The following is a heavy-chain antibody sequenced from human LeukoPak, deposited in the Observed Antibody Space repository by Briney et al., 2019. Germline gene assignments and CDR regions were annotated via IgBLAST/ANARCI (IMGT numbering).Heavy chain of an antibody. CDR3: AKDQGGIAAAAPFDY. Sequence: GGSLRLSCAASGFTFSSYAMHWVRQAPGKGLEWVAVIWFDGSKKYYADSVKGRFTISRDNSKKTLYLQMNSLRAEDTAVYYCAKDQGGIAAAAPFDYWGQGTLVTVSS. CDR2: IWFDGSKK. V-gene: IGHV3-33*06. D-gene: IGHD6-13*01. J-gene: IGHJ4*02. CDR1: GFTFSSYA.